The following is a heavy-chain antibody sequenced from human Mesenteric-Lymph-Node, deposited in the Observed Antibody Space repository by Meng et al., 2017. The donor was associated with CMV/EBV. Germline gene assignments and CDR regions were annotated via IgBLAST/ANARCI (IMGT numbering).Heavy chain of an antibody. V-gene: IGHV3-21*01. CDR1: GFNFNNYW. CDR2: ISSSSSYI. J-gene: IGHJ4*02. CDR3: ARGDTAMDYCFDY. Sequence: GESLKISCVASGFNFNNYWMTWVRQAPGKGLEWVSSISSSSSYIYYADSVKGRFTISRDNAKNSLYLQMNSLRTEDTAVYYCARGDTAMDYCFDYWGQGTLVTVSS. D-gene: IGHD5-18*01.